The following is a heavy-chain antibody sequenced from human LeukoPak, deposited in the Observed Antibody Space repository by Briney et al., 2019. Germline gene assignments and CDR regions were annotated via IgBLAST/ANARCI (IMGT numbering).Heavy chain of an antibody. Sequence: GGSLRLSCAASGFTFSSSAMHWVRQPPGKGLEWVAVISYDGKHKYFADSVKGRFTISRDNSRNTLYLQLNSLKADDTAVYYCAKACEWGTAFDIWGQGTIVTVSS. CDR1: GFTFSSSA. CDR3: AKACEWGTAFDI. V-gene: IGHV3-30*18. CDR2: ISYDGKHK. D-gene: IGHD3-16*01. J-gene: IGHJ3*02.